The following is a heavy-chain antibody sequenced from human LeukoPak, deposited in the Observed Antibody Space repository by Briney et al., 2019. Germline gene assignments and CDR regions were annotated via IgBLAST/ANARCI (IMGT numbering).Heavy chain of an antibody. V-gene: IGHV1-69*05. J-gene: IGHJ4*02. D-gene: IGHD3-10*01. CDR1: VGTFSSYA. CDR2: IIPIFGTA. Sequence: SVKVSCKASVGTFSSYAISWVRQAPGQGREWMGGIIPIFGTANYAQKFQGRVTITTDESTSTAYMELSSLRSEDTAVYYCARRTYGSGSSPFDYWGQGTLVTVSS. CDR3: ARRTYGSGSSPFDY.